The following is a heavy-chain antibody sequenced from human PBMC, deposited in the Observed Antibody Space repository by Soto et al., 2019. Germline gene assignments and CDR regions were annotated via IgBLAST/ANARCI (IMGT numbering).Heavy chain of an antibody. J-gene: IGHJ4*02. V-gene: IGHV4-4*07. D-gene: IGHD1-26*01. Sequence: SETLSLTCTVSGGSINGYYWTWIRQPAGKGLEWIGRIYTSGTTSYNPTLKSRVTMSLDTSKNQFSLRLTSVTAADTAVYYCARDSVGISSPGVYWGRGTLVTVSS. CDR3: ARDSVGISSPGVY. CDR1: GGSINGYY. CDR2: IYTSGTT.